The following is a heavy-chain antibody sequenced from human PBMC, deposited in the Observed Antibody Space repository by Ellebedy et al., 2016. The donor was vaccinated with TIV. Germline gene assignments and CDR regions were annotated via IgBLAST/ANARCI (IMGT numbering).Heavy chain of an antibody. D-gene: IGHD3-10*01. CDR3: ARGRYYGSGSSSYYGMDV. J-gene: IGHJ6*02. CDR2: LSYDGSNK. Sequence: GGSLRLSXAASGFTFSSYAMHWVRQAPGRGLEWVAVLSYDGSNKYYAGSVKGRFTISRDNSNNTLYLQMNSLRAEDTAVYYCARGRYYGSGSSSYYGMDVWGQGTTVTVS. V-gene: IGHV3-30-3*01. CDR1: GFTFSSYA.